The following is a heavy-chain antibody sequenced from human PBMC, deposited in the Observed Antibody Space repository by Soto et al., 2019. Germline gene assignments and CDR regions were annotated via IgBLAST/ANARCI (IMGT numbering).Heavy chain of an antibody. V-gene: IGHV4-39*01. CDR3: ARPPNFDY. CDR2: IDYSGSS. Sequence: QLQLQESGPGLVKPSETLSLTCTVSGGSISSSSYYWLWIRQPPGKGLAWIGGIDYSGSSYDNPSLKSRVTISVDTSKNQFSLKLSSLTAADTAVYYCARPPNFDYWGQGTLVTVSS. CDR1: GGSISSSSYY. J-gene: IGHJ4*02.